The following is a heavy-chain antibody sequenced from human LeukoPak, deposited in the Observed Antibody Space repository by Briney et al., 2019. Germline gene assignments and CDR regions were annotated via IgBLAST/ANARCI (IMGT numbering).Heavy chain of an antibody. CDR1: GFTFDDYA. Sequence: GRSLRLSCAASGFTFDDYAMHWVRQAPGKGLEWVSGISWNSGSIGYADSVKGRFTISRDIAKNSLYLQMNSLRAEDTALYYCAKALNYYDSTFDYWGQGTLVTVSS. D-gene: IGHD3-22*01. J-gene: IGHJ4*02. CDR2: ISWNSGSI. V-gene: IGHV3-9*01. CDR3: AKALNYYDSTFDY.